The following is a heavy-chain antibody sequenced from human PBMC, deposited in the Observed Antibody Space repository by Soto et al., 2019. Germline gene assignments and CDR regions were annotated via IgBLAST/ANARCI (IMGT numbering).Heavy chain of an antibody. CDR3: GRDDAFDI. J-gene: IGHJ3*02. Sequence: QVQLVQSGAEVKKPGASVTVSCKASGYTLTAHYIHWVRQAPGQGLEWMGWINPNGGGTNYAQRFQGRVTMTRDTSTNTAYVEVSRLRSDDTAVYYCGRDDAFDIWGQGTMVTVSS. V-gene: IGHV1-2*02. CDR1: GYTLTAHY. CDR2: INPNGGGT.